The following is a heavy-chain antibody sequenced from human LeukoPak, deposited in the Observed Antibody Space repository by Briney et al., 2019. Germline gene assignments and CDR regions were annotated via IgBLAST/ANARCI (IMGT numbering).Heavy chain of an antibody. Sequence: GGSLRLSCAASGFTFSSYAMSWLRQAPGKGLEWVSAISGSGGSTYYADSVKGRFTISRDNSKNTLYLQMNSLRAEDTAIYYCAKLGWAGSYYDSSGYFWGQGTLVTVSS. CDR3: AKLGWAGSYYDSSGYF. CDR2: ISGSGGST. V-gene: IGHV3-23*01. D-gene: IGHD3-22*01. CDR1: GFTFSSYA. J-gene: IGHJ4*02.